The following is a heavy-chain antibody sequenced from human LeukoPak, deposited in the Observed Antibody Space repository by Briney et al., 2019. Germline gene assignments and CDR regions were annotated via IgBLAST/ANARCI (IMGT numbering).Heavy chain of an antibody. D-gene: IGHD6-13*01. V-gene: IGHV3-30*02. CDR2: IRYDGSNK. J-gene: IGHJ4*02. CDR3: AKTPFAAAGHFDY. Sequence: PGGSLRLSCAASGFTFSSYAMHWVRQAPGKGLEWVAFIRYDGSNKYYADSVKGRFTISRDNSKNTLYLQMNSLRAEDTAVYYCAKTPFAAAGHFDYWGQGTLVTVSS. CDR1: GFTFSSYA.